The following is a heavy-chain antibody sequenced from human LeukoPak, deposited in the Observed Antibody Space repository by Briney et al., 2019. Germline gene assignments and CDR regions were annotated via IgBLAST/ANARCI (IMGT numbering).Heavy chain of an antibody. Sequence: SVKVSCKVSGYTLTDLSMHWVRQAPGKGLEWMGVFDPEDGETIYAQTFQGRVTMTEDTSTDTADMELSSLRSEDTAVYYCATDPPLWFGELGHFDYWGQGTLVTVSS. CDR1: GYTLTDLS. CDR2: FDPEDGET. CDR3: ATDPPLWFGELGHFDY. J-gene: IGHJ4*02. D-gene: IGHD3-10*01. V-gene: IGHV1-24*01.